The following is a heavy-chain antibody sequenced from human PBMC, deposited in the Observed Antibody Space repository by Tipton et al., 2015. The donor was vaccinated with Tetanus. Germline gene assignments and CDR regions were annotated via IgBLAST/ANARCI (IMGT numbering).Heavy chain of an antibody. CDR1: GYNFTVYY. CDR3: ARRRTTTALANYFDS. V-gene: IGHV5-51*01. J-gene: IGHJ4*02. D-gene: IGHD1-1*01. CDR2: IYPADSNT. Sequence: QLVQSGAEVKKPGESLQISCKGSGYNFTVYYIGWVRQMPGKGLEWMGIIYPADSNTIYSPSFQGQVTISAARSTNTAYLQWSSLQASDTAIYYCARRRTTTALANYFDSWGQGTQVTVSS.